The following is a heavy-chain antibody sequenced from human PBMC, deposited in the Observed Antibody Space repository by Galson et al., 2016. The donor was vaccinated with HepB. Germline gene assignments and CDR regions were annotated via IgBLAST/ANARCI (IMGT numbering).Heavy chain of an antibody. Sequence: SVKVSCKASGGTFNKYDINWVRQAPGQGPEWVEGIIPTSGTTDYAPKLQARVTITADTSTSTAYMELRSLRSEDTAVYYCATSLRFFDWLFKFYFDNWGQGTLVTVSS. CDR1: GGTFNKYD. D-gene: IGHD3-9*01. J-gene: IGHJ4*02. CDR2: IIPTSGTT. CDR3: ATSLRFFDWLFKFYFDN. V-gene: IGHV1-69*06.